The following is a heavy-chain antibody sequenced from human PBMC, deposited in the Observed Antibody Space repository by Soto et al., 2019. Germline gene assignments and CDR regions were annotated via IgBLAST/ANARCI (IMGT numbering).Heavy chain of an antibody. Sequence: ASETLSLTCTVSGGSIRSGDSYWSWIRQPPGKGLEWIGYIYYSGSTYYNPSLKSRVTISPDTSKNQFSLNLSSVTAADTAVYYCARTHYSDRSGTDYWGQGTLVTVSS. CDR1: GGSIRSGDSY. V-gene: IGHV4-30-4*01. CDR3: ARTHYSDRSGTDY. J-gene: IGHJ4*02. CDR2: IYYSGST. D-gene: IGHD3-22*01.